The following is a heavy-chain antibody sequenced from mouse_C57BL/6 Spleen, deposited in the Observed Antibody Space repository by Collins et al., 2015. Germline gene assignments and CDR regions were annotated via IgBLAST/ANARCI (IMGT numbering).Heavy chain of an antibody. V-gene: IGHV4-1*01. CDR2: INPDSRTI. J-gene: IGHJ4*01. D-gene: IGHD1-1*01. CDR3: ERLGYYGFMEY. Sequence: EVKLLQSGGGLVQPGGSLKLSCAASGIDFSRYWMSWVRRAPGKGLEWIGEINPDSRTINYAPSLKDKFIISRDNAKNTLYLQMSKVRSEDTALYYCERLGYYGFMEYWGQGTSVTVSS. CDR1: GIDFSRYW.